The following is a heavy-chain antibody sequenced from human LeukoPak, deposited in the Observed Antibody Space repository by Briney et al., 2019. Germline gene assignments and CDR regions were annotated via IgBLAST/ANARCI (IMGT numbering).Heavy chain of an antibody. CDR2: IWYDGSNK. J-gene: IGHJ4*02. CDR3: ARDRCGGDCYAVVY. CDR1: GFTFSSYG. D-gene: IGHD2-21*02. V-gene: IGHV3-33*01. Sequence: PPGGSLRLSCAASGFTFSSYGMHWVRQAPGKGLEWVAVIWYDGSNKYYADSAKGRFTISRDNSKNTLYLQMNSLRAEDTAVYYCARDRCGGDCYAVVYWGQGTLVTVSS.